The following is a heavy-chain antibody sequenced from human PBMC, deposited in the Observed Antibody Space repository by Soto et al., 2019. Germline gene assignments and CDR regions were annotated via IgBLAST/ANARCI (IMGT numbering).Heavy chain of an antibody. CDR1: GFSLSTSGMC. CDR2: IEGDDDK. V-gene: IGHV2-70*01. J-gene: IGHJ6*02. CDR3: ARISREYCSGGSCYPGVRYYYYYGMDV. Sequence: GPTLVNPTQTLTRTCTFSGFSLSTSGMCVSWMRQPPGKALEWLAVIEGDDDKYYSTSLKTRLTTSKDTSQHQVVLTMTNMDPVDTATCCCARISREYCSGGSCYPGVRYYYYYGMDVWGQGTTVSVTS. D-gene: IGHD2-15*01.